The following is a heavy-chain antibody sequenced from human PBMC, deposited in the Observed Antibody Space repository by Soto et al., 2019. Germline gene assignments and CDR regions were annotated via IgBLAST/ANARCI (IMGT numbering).Heavy chain of an antibody. Sequence: SVKVSCKASGGTFSSYAISWVRQAPGQGLEWMGGIIPIFGTANYAQKFQGRVTITADESTSTAYMELSSVTAADTAVYYCARGRPQMSLSRIAVHHYDYWGQGTLVTSPQ. D-gene: IGHD6-19*01. CDR1: GGTFSSYA. V-gene: IGHV1-69*13. J-gene: IGHJ4*02. CDR2: IIPIFGTA. CDR3: ARGRPQMSLSRIAVHHYDY.